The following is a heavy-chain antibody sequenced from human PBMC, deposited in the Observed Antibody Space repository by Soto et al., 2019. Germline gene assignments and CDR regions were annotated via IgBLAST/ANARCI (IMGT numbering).Heavy chain of an antibody. V-gene: IGHV4-34*01. D-gene: IGHD2-2*01. CDR3: ARGEGVVVPAATLDY. CDR2: INHSGST. Sequence: QVQLQQWGAGLLKPSETLSLTCAVYGGSFSGYYWCWIRQPPGKGLEWIGEINHSGSTNYNPSLKSRVTISVDTSKNQFSLKLSSVTAADTAVYYCARGEGVVVPAATLDYWGQGTLVTVSS. CDR1: GGSFSGYY. J-gene: IGHJ4*02.